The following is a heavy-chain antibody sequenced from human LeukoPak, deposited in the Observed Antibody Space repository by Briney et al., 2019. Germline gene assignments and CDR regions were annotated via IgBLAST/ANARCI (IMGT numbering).Heavy chain of an antibody. V-gene: IGHV1-2*02. CDR3: ARARETAYYYGMDV. CDR1: GYTFTGYY. D-gene: IGHD1-14*01. CDR2: INPNSGGT. Sequence: ASVKVSCKASGYTFTGYYMHWVRQAPGQGLEWMGWINPNSGGTNYAQKLQGRVTMTRDTSISTAYMELSRLRSDDTAVYYCARARETAYYYGMDVWGQGPTVTVTS. J-gene: IGHJ6*02.